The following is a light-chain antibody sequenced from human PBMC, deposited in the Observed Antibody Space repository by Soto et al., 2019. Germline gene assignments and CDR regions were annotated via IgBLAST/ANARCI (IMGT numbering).Light chain of an antibody. V-gene: IGKV3D-11*03. CDR2: NAY. CDR1: QGVATT. J-gene: IGKJ5*01. Sequence: EIVLTQSPATLSLSPGERATLSCRAGQGVATTLAWYRQQPGQAPRLLIYNAYIRASGVPARFSGSGSGADFTLTISRLEPEDFAVYYCQQRSNWPPGVTFGQGTRLEIK. CDR3: QQRSNWPPGVT.